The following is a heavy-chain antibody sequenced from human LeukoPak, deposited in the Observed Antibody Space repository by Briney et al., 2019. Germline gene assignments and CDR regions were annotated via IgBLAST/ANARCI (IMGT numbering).Heavy chain of an antibody. CDR1: GFTFSSYA. CDR2: ISYDGSNK. V-gene: IGHV3-30-3*01. CDR3: ARATPKDHDAFDI. J-gene: IGHJ3*02. Sequence: PGGSLRLSCAASGFTFSSYAMHWVRQARGKGLEWVAVISYDGSNKYYADSVKGRFTISRDNSKNTLYLQMNSLRAEDTAVYYCARATPKDHDAFDIRGQGTMVTVSS.